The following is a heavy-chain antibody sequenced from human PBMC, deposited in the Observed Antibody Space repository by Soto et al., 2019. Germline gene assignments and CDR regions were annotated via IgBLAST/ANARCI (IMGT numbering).Heavy chain of an antibody. CDR3: ATSAHRMAGFDP. CDR1: GGPIATGGYY. J-gene: IGHJ5*02. D-gene: IGHD2-15*01. Sequence: QVQLQESGPGLVKPSQTLSVTCTVSGGPIATGGYYWSWIRHHPGKGLEWIGYIYHNGNTYYNPSRQRRVSPSIDTSKNQFPLNRTSVTAADTAVYYCATSAHRMAGFDPWGQGTLVTVSS. V-gene: IGHV4-31*03. CDR2: IYHNGNT.